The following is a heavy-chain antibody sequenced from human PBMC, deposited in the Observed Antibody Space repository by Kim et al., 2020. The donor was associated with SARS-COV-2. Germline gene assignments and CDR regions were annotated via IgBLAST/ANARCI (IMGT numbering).Heavy chain of an antibody. Sequence: GGSLRLSCSASGFTFSNYAMHWVRQAPGKGLEYVSAISSDGGSTYYADSVKGRFTISRDNSKNMLYVQMSSLRVEDTAIYYCVTRNYYNSGSYYEGAPFDFWVQGTLVTVSS. D-gene: IGHD3-10*01. CDR3: VTRNYYNSGSYYEGAPFDF. V-gene: IGHV3-64*05. CDR2: ISSDGGST. CDR1: GFTFSNYA. J-gene: IGHJ4*02.